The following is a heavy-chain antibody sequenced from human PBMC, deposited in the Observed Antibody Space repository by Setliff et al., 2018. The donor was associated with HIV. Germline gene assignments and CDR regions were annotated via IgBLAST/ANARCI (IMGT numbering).Heavy chain of an antibody. V-gene: IGHV4-59*08. J-gene: IGHJ6*03. CDR1: GAFSSISSYH. CDR2: ISYSGPT. D-gene: IGHD6-19*01. Sequence: PSETLSLTCTVSGAFSSISSYHWGWIRQSPGKGLEWIGQISYSGPTNYNPSLKSRVTISVDTSKNQFSLTLSSLSAADTAVYYCARQSGDIAVAGLVYYYYYYYMDVWGKGTTVTVSS. CDR3: ARQSGDIAVAGLVYYYYYYYMDV.